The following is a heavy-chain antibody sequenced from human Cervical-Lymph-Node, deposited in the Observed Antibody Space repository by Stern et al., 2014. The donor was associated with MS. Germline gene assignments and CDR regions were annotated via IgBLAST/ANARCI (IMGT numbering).Heavy chain of an antibody. CDR3: ARPLGSGWTAGWYY. Sequence: EVQLVESGAEVKKPGESLKISCKGSGYSFTTFWIGWVRQMPGKGLEWIGIIFPDDSDTRYSPSFQCQVNIAADKSTDTAYLQWSSLKASDTATYYCARPLGSGWTAGWYYWGQGTRVTVSS. V-gene: IGHV5-51*03. CDR1: GYSFTTFW. D-gene: IGHD6-19*01. J-gene: IGHJ4*02. CDR2: IFPDDSDT.